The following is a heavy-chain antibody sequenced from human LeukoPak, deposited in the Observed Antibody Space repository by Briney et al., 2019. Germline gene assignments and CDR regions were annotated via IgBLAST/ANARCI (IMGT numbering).Heavy chain of an antibody. CDR2: ISSSSSTI. Sequence: GGPLRLSCAASGFTFSAYSMNWARQAPGKGLEWISYISSSSSTIDYADSVKGRFTISGDNAKNSLYLQMNSLRAEDTAVYYCARDHNYAFDIWGQGTMVTVSS. CDR3: ARDHNYAFDI. CDR1: GFTFSAYS. J-gene: IGHJ3*02. D-gene: IGHD1-20*01. V-gene: IGHV3-48*01.